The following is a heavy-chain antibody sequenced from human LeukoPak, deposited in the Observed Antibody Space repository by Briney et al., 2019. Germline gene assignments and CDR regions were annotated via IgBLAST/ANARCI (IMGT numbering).Heavy chain of an antibody. V-gene: IGHV3-21*01. J-gene: IGHJ4*02. D-gene: IGHD2-15*01. CDR1: GGSISSSS. CDR2: ISSSSSYI. Sequence: ETLSLTCTVSGGSISSSSYYWGWIRQPPGKGLEWVSSISSSSSYIYYADSVKGRFTISRDNAKNSLYLQMNSLRAEDTAVYYCARVGRRSFDYWGQGTLVTVSS. CDR3: ARVGRRSFDY.